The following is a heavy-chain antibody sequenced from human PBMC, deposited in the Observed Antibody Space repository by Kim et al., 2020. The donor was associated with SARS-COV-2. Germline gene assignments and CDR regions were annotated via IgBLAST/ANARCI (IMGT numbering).Heavy chain of an antibody. J-gene: IGHJ5*02. CDR1: GGSVSSYY. CDR2: ILYTGNT. D-gene: IGHD3-3*01. Sequence: SETLSLTCTVSGGSVSSYYWSWIRQPPGKGVEWIGYILYTGNTNYNPSLKSRVTISIDTSRNQFSLKLSSVTAVDTAVYYCARGSYDFWSGQGVDPWGQG. CDR3: ARGSYDFWSGQGVDP. V-gene: IGHV4-59*02.